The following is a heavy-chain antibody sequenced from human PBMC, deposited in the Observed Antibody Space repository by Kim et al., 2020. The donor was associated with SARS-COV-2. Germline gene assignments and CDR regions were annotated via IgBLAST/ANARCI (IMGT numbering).Heavy chain of an antibody. CDR1: GFTFSSYG. CDR2: ISYDGSNK. Sequence: GGSLRLSCAASGFTFSSYGMHWVRQAPGKGLEWVAVISYDGSNKYYADSVKGRFTISRDNSKNTLYLQMNSLRAEDTAVYYCAKGPCSGGSCYSDYWGQGTLVTVSS. D-gene: IGHD2-15*01. J-gene: IGHJ4*02. V-gene: IGHV3-30*18. CDR3: AKGPCSGGSCYSDY.